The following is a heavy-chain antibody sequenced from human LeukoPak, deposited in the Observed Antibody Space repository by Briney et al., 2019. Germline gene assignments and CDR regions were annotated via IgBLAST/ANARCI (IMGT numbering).Heavy chain of an antibody. CDR1: GFTFSNSA. Sequence: SVKVSCKTSGFTFSNSAIQWVRQARGQRLEWIGWIGVAGGNTNYAQRFQDKVTITRDMSTSTAYMELRSLRSDDTAVYYCARSQLGNYDYWGQGTLVTVSS. V-gene: IGHV1-58*02. J-gene: IGHJ4*02. CDR3: ARSQLGNYDY. CDR2: IGVAGGNT. D-gene: IGHD3-10*01.